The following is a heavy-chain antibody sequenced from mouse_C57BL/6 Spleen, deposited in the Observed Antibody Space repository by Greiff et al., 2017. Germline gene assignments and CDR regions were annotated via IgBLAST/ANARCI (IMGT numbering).Heavy chain of an antibody. J-gene: IGHJ4*01. CDR3: AKDYYYDYYAMDY. V-gene: IGHV1-64*01. CDR2: IHPNSGST. CDR1: GYTFTGYW. D-gene: IGHD2-4*01. Sequence: VQLQQPGAELVKPGASVKLSCKASGYTFTGYWMHWVKQRPGQGLEWIGMIHPNSGSTNYNEKFKSKATLTVDKSSSTAYMQLSSLTSEDSAVYYCAKDYYYDYYAMDYWGQGTSVTVSS.